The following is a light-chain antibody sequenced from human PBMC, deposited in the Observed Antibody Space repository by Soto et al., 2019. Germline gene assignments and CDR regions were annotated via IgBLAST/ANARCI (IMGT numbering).Light chain of an antibody. CDR1: QGISSY. Sequence: AIRMTQPPSSLSASTGDRVTITCRASQGISSYLAWYQQKPGKAPKLLIYAASTLQSGVPSRFSGSGSGTDFTLTISCLQSEDFATYYCQQYYSYTYTFGQGTKLEIK. J-gene: IGKJ2*01. V-gene: IGKV1-8*01. CDR2: AAS. CDR3: QQYYSYTYT.